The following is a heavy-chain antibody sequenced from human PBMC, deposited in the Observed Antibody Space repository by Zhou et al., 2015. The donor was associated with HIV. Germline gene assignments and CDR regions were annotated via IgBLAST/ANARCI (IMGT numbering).Heavy chain of an antibody. Sequence: QVQLVEAGGGLVKPGGSLRLSCAASGFTFSDFYMTWIRQAPGKGLEWVSYISSSGSTIYYADSVKGRFTISRDNAKNSLYLQMNSLRAEDTALYYCVRASPPHWVTVPAAMPQRDAFDIWGRRDNGHRVF. CDR3: VRASPPHWVTVPAAMPQRDAFDI. CDR1: GFTFSDFY. V-gene: IGHV3-11*04. D-gene: IGHD2-2*01. CDR2: ISSSGSTI. J-gene: IGHJ3*02.